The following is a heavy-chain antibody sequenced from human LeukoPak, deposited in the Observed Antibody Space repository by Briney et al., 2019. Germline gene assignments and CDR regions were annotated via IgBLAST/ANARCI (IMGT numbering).Heavy chain of an antibody. J-gene: IGHJ4*02. Sequence: SETLSLTCTVSGGSISSSSYYWGWIRQPPGKGLEWIGSIYYSGSTYYNPSLKSRVAISVDTSKNQFSLKLSSVTAADTAVYYCAVPPVWGQGTLVTVSS. CDR1: GGSISSSSYY. D-gene: IGHD2-2*01. CDR3: AVPPV. CDR2: IYYSGST. V-gene: IGHV4-39*07.